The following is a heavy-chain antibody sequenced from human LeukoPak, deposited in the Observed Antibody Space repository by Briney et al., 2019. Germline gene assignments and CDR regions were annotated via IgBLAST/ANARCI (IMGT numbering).Heavy chain of an antibody. D-gene: IGHD7-27*01. V-gene: IGHV3-15*01. CDR2: IKSKTDGGTT. CDR1: GFTFSSSA. J-gene: IGHJ4*02. Sequence: GGSLRLSCAASGFTFSSSAMSWVRQAPGKGLEWVGRIKSKTDGGTTEYAAPVKGRFTISRDDSKNTLYLQMNSLKTEDTAVYYCSTLTVNWDFDYWGQGALVTVSS. CDR3: STLTVNWDFDY.